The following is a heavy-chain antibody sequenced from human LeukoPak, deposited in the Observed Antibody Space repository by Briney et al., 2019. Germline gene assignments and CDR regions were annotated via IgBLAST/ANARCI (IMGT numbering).Heavy chain of an antibody. CDR1: GYTFTSYD. Sequence: GASVKVSCKASGYTFTSYDINWVRQATGQGLEWMGWMNPNSGNTNYAQKLQGRVTMTTDTSTSTAYMELRSLRSDDTAVYYCARNVVAAHNWFDPWGQGTLVTVSS. CDR2: MNPNSGNT. D-gene: IGHD2-15*01. V-gene: IGHV1-18*01. J-gene: IGHJ5*02. CDR3: ARNVVAAHNWFDP.